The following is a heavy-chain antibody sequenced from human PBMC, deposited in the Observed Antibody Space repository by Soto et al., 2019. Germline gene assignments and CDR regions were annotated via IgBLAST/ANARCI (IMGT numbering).Heavy chain of an antibody. CDR3: AGGLDYGDYEDAFDI. J-gene: IGHJ3*02. V-gene: IGHV3-21*01. Sequence: PGGSLRLSCAASGFTFSSYSMNWVRQAPGKGLEWVSSISSSSSYIYYADSVKGRFTISRDNAKNSLYLQMNSLRAEDTAVYYCAGGLDYGDYEDAFDIWGQGTMVTVSS. D-gene: IGHD4-17*01. CDR1: GFTFSSYS. CDR2: ISSSSSYI.